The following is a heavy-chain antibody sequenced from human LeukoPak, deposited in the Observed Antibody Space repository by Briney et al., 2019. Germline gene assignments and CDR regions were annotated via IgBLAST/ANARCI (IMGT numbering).Heavy chain of an antibody. J-gene: IGHJ6*02. CDR3: ARDEQLVLNGMGV. CDR2: IYYSGST. V-gene: IGHV4-31*03. D-gene: IGHD6-13*01. CDR1: GGSISSGGYY. Sequence: SQTLSLTCTVSGGSISSGGYYWSWIRQHPGKGLEWIGYIYYSGSTYYNPSLKSRVTISVDTSKNQFSLKLSSVTAADTAVYYCARDEQLVLNGMGVWGQGTTVTVSS.